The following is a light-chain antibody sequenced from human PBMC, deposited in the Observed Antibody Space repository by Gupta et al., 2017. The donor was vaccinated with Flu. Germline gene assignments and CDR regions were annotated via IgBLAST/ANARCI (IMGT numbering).Light chain of an antibody. CDR1: QSISSY. CDR3: QQSYSTPRT. J-gene: IGKJ1*01. Sequence: SPSSLSASVGDRVTITCRASQSISSYLNWYQQKPGKAPKLLIYAASSVQSGVPSRFSGSGSGTDFTLTISSLQPEDFATYYCQQSYSTPRTFGQGTKVEIK. CDR2: AAS. V-gene: IGKV1-39*01.